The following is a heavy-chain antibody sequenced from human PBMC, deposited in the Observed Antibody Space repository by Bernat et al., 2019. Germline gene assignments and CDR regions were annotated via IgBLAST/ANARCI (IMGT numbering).Heavy chain of an antibody. Sequence: EVQLVESGGGLVQPGGSLRLPCAAPGFSFSSYWMTWVRQAPGKGLEWVANIRQDGNEKYYVDSVKGRFISSRDNAKNSLYLEMSSLRAEDTAVYYCARDFKDFDYWGQGTLVTVSS. J-gene: IGHJ4*02. V-gene: IGHV3-7*04. CDR3: ARDFKDFDY. CDR1: GFSFSSYW. CDR2: IRQDGNEK.